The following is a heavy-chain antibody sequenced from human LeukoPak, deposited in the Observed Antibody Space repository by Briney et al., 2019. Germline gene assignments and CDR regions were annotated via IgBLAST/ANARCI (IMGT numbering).Heavy chain of an antibody. V-gene: IGHV4-34*01. CDR2: INHSGST. CDR3: ARARVAAAGTLSGYRYYYGMDV. Sequence: KPSEALSLTCAVYGGSFSGYYWSWIRQPPGKGLEWIGEINHSGSTNYNPSLKSRVTISVDTSKNQFSLKLSSVTAADTAVYYCARARVAAAGTLSGYRYYYGMDVWGQGTTVTVSS. J-gene: IGHJ6*02. D-gene: IGHD6-13*01. CDR1: GGSFSGYY.